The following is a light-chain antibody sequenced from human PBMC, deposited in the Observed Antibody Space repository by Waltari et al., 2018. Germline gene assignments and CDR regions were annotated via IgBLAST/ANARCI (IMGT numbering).Light chain of an antibody. Sequence: EIVLTQSPATLSLSPGERATLSCRASQSVGSYLAWYQQKPGQAPRLLLYDASNRATGIPARFSGSGSGTDFTFTISSLESEDFVVYYCHQRLIWPYTFGQGTKLEIK. CDR1: QSVGSY. CDR2: DAS. J-gene: IGKJ2*01. CDR3: HQRLIWPYT. V-gene: IGKV3-11*01.